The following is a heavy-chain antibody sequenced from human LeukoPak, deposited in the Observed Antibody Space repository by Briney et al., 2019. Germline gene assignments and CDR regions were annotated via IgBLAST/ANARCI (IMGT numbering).Heavy chain of an antibody. CDR2: MNPNSGNT. CDR1: GYTFTSYD. J-gene: IGHJ5*02. D-gene: IGHD4-23*01. Sequence: GASVNVSCKASGYTFTSYDINWVRQATGQGLEWMGWMNPNSGNTGYAQKFQGRVTMTRNTSISTAYMELSSLRSEDTAVYYCARGSISTVGFDPWGQGTLVTVSS. V-gene: IGHV1-8*01. CDR3: ARGSISTVGFDP.